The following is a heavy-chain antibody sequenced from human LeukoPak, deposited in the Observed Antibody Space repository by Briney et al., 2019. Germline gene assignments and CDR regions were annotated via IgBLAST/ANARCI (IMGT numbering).Heavy chain of an antibody. CDR2: IKQDGSEK. D-gene: IGHD2-15*01. J-gene: IGHJ6*03. Sequence: GGSLTVSCAASGFTFSSYWMSWVRQAPGKGLEWVANIKQDGSEKYYVDSLKGRFTISRDNSKNSLYLQLNRLRADDTAVYYCSKDGGAAAYYCYYMDGWGKGTTVTISS. CDR3: SKDGGAAAYYCYYMDG. CDR1: GFTFSSYW. V-gene: IGHV3-7*01.